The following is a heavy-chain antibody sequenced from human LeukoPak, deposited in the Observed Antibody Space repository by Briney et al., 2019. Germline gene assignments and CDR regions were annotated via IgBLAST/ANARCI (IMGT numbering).Heavy chain of an antibody. Sequence: PGRSLRLSCAASGFTFSSYGMHWVRQAPGKGLEWVAVISYDGSNKYYADSVKGRFTISRDNSKNTLYLQMNSLRAEDTAVYYCAKSFYDSEAFDIWGQGTMVTVSS. CDR2: ISYDGSNK. D-gene: IGHD3-22*01. J-gene: IGHJ3*02. V-gene: IGHV3-30*18. CDR1: GFTFSSYG. CDR3: AKSFYDSEAFDI.